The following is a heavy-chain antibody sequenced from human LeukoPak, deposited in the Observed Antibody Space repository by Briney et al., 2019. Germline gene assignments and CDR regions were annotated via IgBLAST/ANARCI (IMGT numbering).Heavy chain of an antibody. CDR2: IWYDGSNE. J-gene: IGHJ6*03. V-gene: IGHV3-30*02. CDR1: GFTFSGYG. CDR3: AKDAWEVSGSYYADRRTGSRPGAGEPRSPSPQDYYMDV. Sequence: GGSLRLSCAASGFTFSGYGMHWVRQAPGKGLEWVAVIWYDGSNEYYADSVKGRFTISRDNAKNTLYLQMNSLRAEDTAVYYCAKDAWEVSGSYYADRRTGSRPGAGEPRSPSPQDYYMDVWGKGTTVTVSS. D-gene: IGHD1-26*01.